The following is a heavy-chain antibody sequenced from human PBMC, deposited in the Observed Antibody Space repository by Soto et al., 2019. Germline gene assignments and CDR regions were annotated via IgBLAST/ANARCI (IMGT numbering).Heavy chain of an antibody. D-gene: IGHD1-26*01. CDR3: AKGKLWDLLGACFDS. CDR2: ISGSGGGT. Sequence: EVQVLESGGGLVQPGGSLRVSCAASGFTFSSYAMSWVRQAPGKGLEWVSSISGSGGGTYYADSVKGRFTISRDNSKNSLYLQMNRLRAEDTAVYYCAKGKLWDLLGACFDSWGQGTLVTVSS. CDR1: GFTFSSYA. J-gene: IGHJ4*02. V-gene: IGHV3-23*01.